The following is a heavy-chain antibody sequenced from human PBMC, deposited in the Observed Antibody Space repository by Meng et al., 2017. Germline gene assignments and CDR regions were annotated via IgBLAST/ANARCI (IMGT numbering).Heavy chain of an antibody. CDR1: GYTFTAYY. D-gene: IGHD6-13*01. V-gene: IGHV1-2*06. J-gene: IGHJ4*02. Sequence: QVQVVQSGAGVKKPGASVKVSCTPSGYTFTAYYLHWVRQAPGQGLDWMGRIDPNSGVTEYAQKFQGRVTVTGDTSISTAYMELSRLRSDDTAIYYCVRDEDISAAGKLFSDYWGQGTLVTVSS. CDR3: VRDEDISAAGKLFSDY. CDR2: IDPNSGVT.